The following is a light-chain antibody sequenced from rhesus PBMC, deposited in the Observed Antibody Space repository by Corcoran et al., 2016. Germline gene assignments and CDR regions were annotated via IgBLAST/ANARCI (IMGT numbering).Light chain of an antibody. Sequence: ETVVTQSPATLSLSPGERATLSCRASQSVGSYLAWYQQKPGQAPRLLIYGASSRAPGIPDRFRGSGSGTDFTLTISSLEPEDGGVYYCQQSSNLSPWTFGQGTKVEIK. V-gene: IGKV3-24*04. J-gene: IGKJ1*01. CDR3: QQSSNLSPWT. CDR1: QSVGSY. CDR2: GAS.